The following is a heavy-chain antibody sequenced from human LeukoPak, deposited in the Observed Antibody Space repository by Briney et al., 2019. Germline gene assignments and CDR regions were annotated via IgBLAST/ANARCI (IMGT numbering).Heavy chain of an antibody. J-gene: IGHJ4*02. CDR1: GGSISSYY. V-gene: IGHV4-59*01. CDR2: IYSSGTT. CDR3: ARGGRISAGGIYYFDY. D-gene: IGHD1-14*01. Sequence: SETLSPTCTVSGGSISSYYGNWIRQPPGKGLEWIGCIYSSGTTNNPSLKSRVTISGDKSKNQFSLKLSSVTAADTAVYYCARGGRISAGGIYYFDYWGQGTLVTVSS.